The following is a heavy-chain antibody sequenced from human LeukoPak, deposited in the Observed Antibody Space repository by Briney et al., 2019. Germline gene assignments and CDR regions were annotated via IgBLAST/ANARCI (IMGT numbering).Heavy chain of an antibody. CDR2: IKQDGSEK. J-gene: IGHJ5*02. CDR3: ARGHSSSPNWFDP. CDR1: GFTFSSYW. D-gene: IGHD6-13*01. Sequence: GGSLRLSCAASGFTFSSYWMSWVRQAPGKGLEWVASIKQDGSEKYYVDSVKGRFTISRDNAKNSLYLQMNSLRAEDTAVYYCARGHSSSPNWFDPWGQGTLVTVSS. V-gene: IGHV3-7*04.